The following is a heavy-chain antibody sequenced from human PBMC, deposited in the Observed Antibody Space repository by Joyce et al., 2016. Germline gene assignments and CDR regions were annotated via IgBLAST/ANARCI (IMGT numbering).Heavy chain of an antibody. CDR1: GFQFKNYE. Sequence: VQLVESGGGLVQPGGSLRLSCAASGFQFKNYEMNWVRQAPGKGWEWVSYISASGTTTYDADSLKGRFTISRDNARSSLTLQMDSLRADDTAIYFCAREETVVAAPNWGFDYWGQGILVTVSS. J-gene: IGHJ4*02. D-gene: IGHD5-12*01. V-gene: IGHV3-48*03. CDR3: AREETVVAAPNWGFDY. CDR2: ISASGTTT.